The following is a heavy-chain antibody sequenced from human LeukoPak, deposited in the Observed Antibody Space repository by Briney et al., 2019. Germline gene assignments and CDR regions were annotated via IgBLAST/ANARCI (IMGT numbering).Heavy chain of an antibody. Sequence: GASVKVSCKTSGGTFNSYAISWVRQAPGQGLEWMGGITAIFRTTNYAQKFQGRVTITADESMSTVYMELSSLRSDDTAVYYCARDVASSGYYWDWGQGTLVTVSS. V-gene: IGHV1-69*13. CDR2: ITAIFRTT. J-gene: IGHJ4*02. CDR3: ARDVASSGYYWD. CDR1: GGTFNSYA. D-gene: IGHD3-22*01.